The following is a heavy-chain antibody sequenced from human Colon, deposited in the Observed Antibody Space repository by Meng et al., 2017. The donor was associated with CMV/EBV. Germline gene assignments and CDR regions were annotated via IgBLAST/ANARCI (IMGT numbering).Heavy chain of an antibody. CDR3: ARALTGDRSYFDY. CDR1: GGTFSSYA. J-gene: IGHJ4*02. V-gene: IGHV1-69*10. CDR2: IIPILGIA. Sequence: SVKVSCKASGGTFSSYAISWVRQAPGQGLEWMGGIIPILGIANYAQKFQGRVTITADKSTSTAYLELGRLTSDDTAVYYCARALTGDRSYFDYWGQGTLVTVSS. D-gene: IGHD7-27*01.